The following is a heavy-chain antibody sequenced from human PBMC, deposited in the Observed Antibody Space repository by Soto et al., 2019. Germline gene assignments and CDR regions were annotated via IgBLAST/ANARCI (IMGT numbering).Heavy chain of an antibody. CDR1: GGSVSSGSYY. V-gene: IGHV4-61*01. Sequence: QVQLQESGPGLVKPSETLSLTCTISGGSVSSGSYYWSWIRQPPGKGLEWIGYIYYSGSTNYNPSLKSRVTISVDTSKNQFSLKLSSVTAADTALYYCATAYCGGDCYAERTEFDSWGQGTLVTVSS. CDR2: IYYSGST. CDR3: ATAYCGGDCYAERTEFDS. J-gene: IGHJ4*02. D-gene: IGHD2-21*02.